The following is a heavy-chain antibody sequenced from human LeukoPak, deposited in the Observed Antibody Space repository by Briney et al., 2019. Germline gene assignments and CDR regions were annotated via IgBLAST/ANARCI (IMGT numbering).Heavy chain of an antibody. CDR2: IYYSGST. J-gene: IGHJ4*02. CDR1: GGSISSSSYY. CDR3: ARDQRVYSSSSYFDY. D-gene: IGHD6-6*01. V-gene: IGHV4-39*07. Sequence: SETLSLTCTVSGGSISSSSYYWGWIRQPPGKGLEWIGSIYYSGSTYYNPSLKSRVTISVDTSKNQFSLKLSSVTAADTAVYYCARDQRVYSSSSYFDYWGQGTLATVSS.